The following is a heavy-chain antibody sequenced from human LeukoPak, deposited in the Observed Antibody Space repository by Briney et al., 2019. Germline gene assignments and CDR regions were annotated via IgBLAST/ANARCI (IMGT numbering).Heavy chain of an antibody. V-gene: IGHV5-51*01. J-gene: IGHJ4*02. Sequence: HGESLKISCKHSGYRFTSYWIGWVRQMPGKGLEWMGLIYAADSDTRYGPSFQGQVTISADKSISTAYLLWSSLEASDTAMYYCATTLAGSYGWYYWGQGTLVTVSS. CDR1: GYRFTSYW. CDR3: ATTLAGSYGWYY. CDR2: IYAADSDT. D-gene: IGHD5-18*01.